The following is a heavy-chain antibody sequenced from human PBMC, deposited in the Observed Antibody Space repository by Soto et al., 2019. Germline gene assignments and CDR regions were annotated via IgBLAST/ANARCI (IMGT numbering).Heavy chain of an antibody. V-gene: IGHV3-23*01. J-gene: IGHJ1*01. CDR1: GFTFSSYA. D-gene: IGHD3-22*01. Sequence: PGGSLRLSCAASGFTFSSYAMSWVRQAPGKGLEWVSAISGSGGSTYYANSVKGRFTISRDNSKNTLYLQMNSLRAEDTAVYYCAKLASYYSDSSSDQHWGQGPLVTLST. CDR2: ISGSGGST. CDR3: AKLASYYSDSSSDQH.